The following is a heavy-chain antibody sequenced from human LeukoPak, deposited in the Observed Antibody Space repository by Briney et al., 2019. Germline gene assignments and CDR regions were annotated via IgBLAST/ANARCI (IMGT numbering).Heavy chain of an antibody. CDR1: GGSISSSSYY. J-gene: IGHJ3*02. Sequence: SETLSLTCTVSGGSISSSSYYWGWIRQPPGKGLEWIGSIYYSGSTYYNPSLKSRVTISVDTSKNQFSLKLSSVTAADTAVYYCARDAARPDAFDIWGQGTMVTVSS. V-gene: IGHV4-39*07. CDR2: IYYSGST. CDR3: ARDAARPDAFDI.